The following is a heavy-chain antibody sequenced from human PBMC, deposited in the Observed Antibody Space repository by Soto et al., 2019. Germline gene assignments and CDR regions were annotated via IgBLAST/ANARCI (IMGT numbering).Heavy chain of an antibody. V-gene: IGHV4-4*02. D-gene: IGHD6-6*01. CDR3: ARGRIEYSSSSGDYYYYGMDV. Sequence: QVQLQESGPGLVKPSGTLSLTCAVSGGSISSSNWWSWVRQPPGKGLEWIGEIYHSGSTNYNPSLKSRVTISVDKSKNQFSLKLSSVTAADTAVYYCARGRIEYSSSSGDYYYYGMDVWGQGTTVTVSS. CDR2: IYHSGST. J-gene: IGHJ6*02. CDR1: GGSISSSNW.